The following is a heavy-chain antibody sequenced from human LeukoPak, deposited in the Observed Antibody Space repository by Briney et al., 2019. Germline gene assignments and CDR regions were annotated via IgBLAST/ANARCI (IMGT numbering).Heavy chain of an antibody. CDR2: ISGSGGST. D-gene: IGHD3-22*01. CDR3: AKDQDYDSSGYYDGYTGY. V-gene: IGHV3-23*01. Sequence: PGGSLRLSCAASGFTFSSYAMSWVRQAPGKGLEWVSAISGSGGSTYYADSVKGRFTISRDNSKNTLYPQMNSLRAEDTAVYYCAKDQDYDSSGYYDGYTGYWGQGTLVTVSS. CDR1: GFTFSSYA. J-gene: IGHJ4*02.